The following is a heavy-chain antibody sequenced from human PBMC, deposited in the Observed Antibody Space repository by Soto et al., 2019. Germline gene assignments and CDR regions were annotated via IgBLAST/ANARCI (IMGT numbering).Heavy chain of an antibody. CDR2: IDPRDSET. J-gene: IGHJ6*02. Sequence: PGESLKISCKASGYSFSSYWIGWVRQMPGKGLEWMGIIDPRDSETRYSPSFQGQVTISVDKFINTAYLQWSSLKASDTAMYYCATASTNYYYYYGMAAWGQGTTVTVS. CDR3: ATASTNYYYYYGMAA. CDR1: GYSFSSYW. V-gene: IGHV5-51*01.